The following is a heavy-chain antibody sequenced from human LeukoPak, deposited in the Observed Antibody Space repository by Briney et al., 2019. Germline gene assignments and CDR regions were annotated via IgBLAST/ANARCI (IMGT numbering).Heavy chain of an antibody. V-gene: IGHV3-20*04. CDR2: IVRYGGGT. D-gene: IGHD3-10*01. J-gene: IGHJ4*02. CDR3: VRGFRGGPFAY. CDR1: GFTFDDYG. Sequence: RTGGSLRLSCVASGFTFDDYGMGWVRQVPGKGLEWVSGIVRYGGGTGSADSVKGRFTVSRDHAGNSLYLQLNILRVADMALYYCVRGFRGGPFAYWGEGSLVTVSS.